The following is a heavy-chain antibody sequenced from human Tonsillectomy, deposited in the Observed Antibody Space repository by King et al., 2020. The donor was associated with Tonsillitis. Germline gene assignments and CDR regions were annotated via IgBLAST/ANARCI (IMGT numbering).Heavy chain of an antibody. CDR1: EFTFSSYA. Sequence: VQLVESGGGVVQPGRSLRLSCAASEFTFSSYAMHWVRQAPGKGLEWVAVISYDGSNKYYADSVKGRFTISRDYSKNTLYLQMNSLRAEDTAVYYCAREGLVQYYYYGMDVWGQGTTVTVSS. CDR2: ISYDGSNK. J-gene: IGHJ6*02. D-gene: IGHD6-19*01. CDR3: AREGLVQYYYYGMDV. V-gene: IGHV3-30-3*01.